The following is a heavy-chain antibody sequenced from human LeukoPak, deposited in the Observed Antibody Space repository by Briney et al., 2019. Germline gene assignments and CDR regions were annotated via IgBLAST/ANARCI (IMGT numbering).Heavy chain of an antibody. V-gene: IGHV3-23*01. CDR1: GFTFNSYA. CDR3: AKLGYYDFWSNYLVFDN. D-gene: IGHD3-3*01. Sequence: PGGSLRLSCAASGFTFNSYAMTWVRQAPGKGLEWVSAVCGSGGSTYYPDSVEGRFTISRDNSKDTLYLQINSLRVEDTAVYFCAKLGYYDFWSNYLVFDNWGQGTLVTISS. J-gene: IGHJ4*02. CDR2: VCGSGGST.